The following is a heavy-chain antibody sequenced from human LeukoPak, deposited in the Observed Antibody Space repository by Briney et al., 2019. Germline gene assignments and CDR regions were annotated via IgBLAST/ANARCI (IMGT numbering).Heavy chain of an antibody. CDR1: GFTFSSYS. D-gene: IGHD3-9*01. CDR2: ISSSSSYI. V-gene: IGHV3-21*04. J-gene: IGHJ6*03. Sequence: GGSLRLSCAASGFTFSSYSMNWVRQAPGKGLEWVSSISSSSSYIYYADSVKGRFTISRDNSKNTLYLQMNSLRAEDTAVYYCAKDHAGYPFYYYYMDVWGKGTTVTISS. CDR3: AKDHAGYPFYYYYMDV.